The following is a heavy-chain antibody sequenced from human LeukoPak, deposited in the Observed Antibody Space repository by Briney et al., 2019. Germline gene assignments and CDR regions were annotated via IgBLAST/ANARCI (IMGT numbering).Heavy chain of an antibody. D-gene: IGHD3-10*01. Sequence: PSETLSLTCTVSGGSVSNGNYYWSWLRQPPGKALEWIGYIYYSGSTYYNPSLEGRVTISVDTPKNQFSVKLSSVTTADTAVYYCARSQNYYGSGDYWSQGTLVTVSS. J-gene: IGHJ4*02. V-gene: IGHV4-61*01. CDR2: IYYSGST. CDR3: ARSQNYYGSGDY. CDR1: GGSVSNGNYY.